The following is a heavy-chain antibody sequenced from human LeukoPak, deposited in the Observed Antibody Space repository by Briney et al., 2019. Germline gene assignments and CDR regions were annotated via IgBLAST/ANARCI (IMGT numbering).Heavy chain of an antibody. V-gene: IGHV3-20*04. Sequence: GGSLRLSCAASGLTFDDYGMSWVRQAPGKGLEWVSVINWNGGSTGYADSVKGRFTISRDNAKNSLYLQMNSLRAEDTALYYCARRGGDDPGTLDYYYYYMDVWGKGTTVTVSS. J-gene: IGHJ6*03. CDR2: INWNGGST. CDR1: GLTFDDYG. D-gene: IGHD3-16*01. CDR3: ARRGGDDPGTLDYYYYYMDV.